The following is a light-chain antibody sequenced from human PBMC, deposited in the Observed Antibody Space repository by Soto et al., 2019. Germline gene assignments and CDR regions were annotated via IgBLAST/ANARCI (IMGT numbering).Light chain of an antibody. Sequence: EIVLTQSPATLSLSPGERATLSCGASQSVRSSYLAWYQQKPGLAPRLLIYDALFRATGIPDRFSGSGSGTDFTLTISRLEPEDFAVYYCQQDNNWPRALTFGGGTKVDIK. V-gene: IGKV3D-20*01. CDR3: QQDNNWPRALT. CDR1: QSVRSSY. CDR2: DAL. J-gene: IGKJ4*01.